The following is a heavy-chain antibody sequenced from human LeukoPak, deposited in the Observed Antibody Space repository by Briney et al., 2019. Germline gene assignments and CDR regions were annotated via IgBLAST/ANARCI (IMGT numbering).Heavy chain of an antibody. V-gene: IGHV3-48*03. J-gene: IGHJ6*03. D-gene: IGHD5-12*01. Sequence: GGSLRLSCAASGFSFSSYEMNWVRQAPGKGLEWVSYIGSTTNSIYYADSVKGRFTISRDNAKKSLHLQMNSLRAEDMAVYYCARDEYSGLYYYMDVWGKGTTVTVSS. CDR3: ARDEYSGLYYYMDV. CDR2: IGSTTNSI. CDR1: GFSFSSYE.